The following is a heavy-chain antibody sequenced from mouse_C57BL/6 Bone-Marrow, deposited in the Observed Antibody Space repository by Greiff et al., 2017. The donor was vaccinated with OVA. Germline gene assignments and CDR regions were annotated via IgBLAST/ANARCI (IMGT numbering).Heavy chain of an antibody. Sequence: EVQVVESGTVLARPGASVKMSCKTSGYTFTSYWMHWVKQRPGQGLEWIGAIYPGNSDTSYNQKFKGNAKLTAVTSASTAYMELSSLTNEDSAVYYCTREGITTPLDYWGQGTTLTVSS. CDR1: GYTFTSYW. CDR2: IYPGNSDT. J-gene: IGHJ2*01. V-gene: IGHV1-5*01. D-gene: IGHD1-1*01. CDR3: TREGITTPLDY.